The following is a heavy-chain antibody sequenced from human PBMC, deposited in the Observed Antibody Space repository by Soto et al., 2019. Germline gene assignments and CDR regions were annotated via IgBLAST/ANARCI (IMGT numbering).Heavy chain of an antibody. Sequence: QVQLQESGPGLVKPSQTLSLTRTVSGDSISSGDYYWTWIRQPPGKGLEWIGYIYHTGSTYYNPSLKSRVTISVDTSKNQFSLKMTSVTAADTAIYSCARAIAALGWFDPWGQGALVTVSS. D-gene: IGHD6-6*01. CDR2: IYHTGST. J-gene: IGHJ5*02. V-gene: IGHV4-30-4*01. CDR1: GDSISSGDYY. CDR3: ARAIAALGWFDP.